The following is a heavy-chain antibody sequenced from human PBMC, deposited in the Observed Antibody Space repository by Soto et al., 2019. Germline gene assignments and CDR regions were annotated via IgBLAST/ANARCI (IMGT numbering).Heavy chain of an antibody. Sequence: SLKVSCKASGGTFSSYAISWLRQAPGQSLEWMGGIIPIFGTANYAQKFQGRVTITADESTSTAYMELSSLRSDDTAVYFCARGRRVDIAVEGNWFDPWGQGTLVNVSS. V-gene: IGHV1-69*13. CDR2: IIPIFGTA. J-gene: IGHJ5*02. D-gene: IGHD6-19*01. CDR1: GGTFSSYA. CDR3: ARGRRVDIAVEGNWFDP.